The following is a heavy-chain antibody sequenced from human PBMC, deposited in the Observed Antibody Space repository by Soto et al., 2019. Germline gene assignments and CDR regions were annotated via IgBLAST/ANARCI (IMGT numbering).Heavy chain of an antibody. CDR1: GFTFSRYA. CDR2: MSYDGNQK. J-gene: IGHJ4*02. CDR3: AKDGYFDSDYLNS. D-gene: IGHD3-9*01. Sequence: PGGSLRLSCAASGFTFSRYAIHWVRQAPGKGLEWVTVMSYDGNQKHYADSVKGRFTVSRDDSENTVFLQMTSLRPEDRATYYCAKDGYFDSDYLNSWGQGNRVTVSS. V-gene: IGHV3-30-3*01.